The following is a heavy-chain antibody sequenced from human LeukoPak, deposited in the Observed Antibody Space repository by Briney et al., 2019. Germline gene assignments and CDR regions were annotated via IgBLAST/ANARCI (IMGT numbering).Heavy chain of an antibody. Sequence: SETLSLTCTVSGYSISSGYYWGWIRQPPGKGLEWIGSIYHSGSTYYNPSLKSRVTISVDTSKNQFSLKLSSVTAADTAVYYCARRGSGSYPTDYWGQGTLVTVSS. J-gene: IGHJ4*02. D-gene: IGHD3-10*01. CDR1: GYSISSGYY. CDR2: IYHSGST. V-gene: IGHV4-38-2*02. CDR3: ARRGSGSYPTDY.